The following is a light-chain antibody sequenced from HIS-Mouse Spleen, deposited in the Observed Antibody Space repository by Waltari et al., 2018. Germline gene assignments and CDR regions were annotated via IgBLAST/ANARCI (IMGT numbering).Light chain of an antibody. CDR3: CSYAGSSTWV. CDR1: SSDVGSYTL. CDR2: ERS. J-gene: IGLJ3*02. Sequence: QSALTQPASVSGSPGQSITISCTGTSSDVGSYTLVSWYQQHPVKAPKLMIYERSKRPSGVSNRFSGSKSGNTASLTISGLQAEDEADYYCCSYAGSSTWVFGGGTKLTVL. V-gene: IGLV2-23*01.